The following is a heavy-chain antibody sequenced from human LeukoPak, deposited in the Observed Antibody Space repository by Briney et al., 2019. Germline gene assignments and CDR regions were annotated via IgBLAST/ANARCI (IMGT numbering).Heavy chain of an antibody. CDR2: ISGDETTT. J-gene: IGHJ3*02. D-gene: IGHD6-13*01. V-gene: IGHV3-74*01. CDR1: GFTFSSYT. Sequence: GGSLRLSCAASGFTFSSYTMYWVRQAPGKGLVWVSRISGDETTTTYADSVMGRVTISRDNAKNTLYLQMDSLRAEGTAVYYCAKVGAAATLRGAFDIWGQGTMVTVSS. CDR3: AKVGAAATLRGAFDI.